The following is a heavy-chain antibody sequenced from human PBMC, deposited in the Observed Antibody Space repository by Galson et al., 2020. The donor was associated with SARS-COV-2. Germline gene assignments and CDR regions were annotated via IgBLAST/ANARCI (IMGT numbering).Heavy chain of an antibody. J-gene: IGHJ4*02. CDR2: ISYDGSNK. CDR1: GFTFSSYG. CDR3: AKDEAYYYGSGRSWTADPVYYFDY. Sequence: QLGESLKISCAASGFTFSSYGMHWVRQAPGKGLEWVAVISYDGSNKYYADSVKGRFTISRDNSKNTLYLQMNSLRAEDTAVYYCAKDEAYYYGSGRSWTADPVYYFDYWGQGTLVTVSS. V-gene: IGHV3-30*18. D-gene: IGHD3-10*01.